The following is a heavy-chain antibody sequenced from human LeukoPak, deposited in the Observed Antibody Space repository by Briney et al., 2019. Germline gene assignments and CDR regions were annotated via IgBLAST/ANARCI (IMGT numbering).Heavy chain of an antibody. CDR2: ISYDGSNK. V-gene: IGHV3-30*19. J-gene: IGHJ5*02. D-gene: IGHD4-23*01. CDR3: AREVSDYDGNWFDP. CDR1: GFTFSSYG. Sequence: SGGSLRLSCAASGFTFSSYGMHWVRQAPGKGLEWVAVISYDGSNKYYADSVKGRFTISRDNSKNTLYLQMNSLRAEDTAVYYCAREVSDYDGNWFDPWGQGTLVTVSS.